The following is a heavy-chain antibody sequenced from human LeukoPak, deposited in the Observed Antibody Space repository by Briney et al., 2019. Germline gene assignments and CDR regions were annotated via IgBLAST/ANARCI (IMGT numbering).Heavy chain of an antibody. Sequence: ASVKVSCRASGGXFSSYAMSWVRQAPGQGLEWLGGIIPIFGTANYAQKFQGRVTITADESTSTAYMELSSLRSEDTAVYYCARAGGQWLVSRLDYWGQGTLVTVSS. J-gene: IGHJ4*02. D-gene: IGHD6-19*01. CDR2: IIPIFGTA. V-gene: IGHV1-69*13. CDR3: ARAGGQWLVSRLDY. CDR1: GGXFSSYA.